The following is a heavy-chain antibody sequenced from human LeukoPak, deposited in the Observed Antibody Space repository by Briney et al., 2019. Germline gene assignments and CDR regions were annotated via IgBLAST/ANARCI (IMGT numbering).Heavy chain of an antibody. D-gene: IGHD5-18*01. J-gene: IGHJ4*02. CDR1: GFTFSNYW. CDR3: ARADSYGSVLDY. V-gene: IGHV3-7*04. CDR2: ICQYGRAK. Sequence: GGSLRLSCAASGFTFSNYWMSWVRQAPGKGLEWVASICQYGRAKYYLDSERGRFTFSRDNTKNSLHLQMNSLRAEDTAVYYCARADSYGSVLDYWGQGTRVIDSS.